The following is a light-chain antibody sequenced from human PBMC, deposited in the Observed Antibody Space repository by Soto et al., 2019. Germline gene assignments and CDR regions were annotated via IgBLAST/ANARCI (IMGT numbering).Light chain of an antibody. CDR1: SSNIGNNA. Sequence: QSVLTQPPSVSEAPRQRVTISCSGSSSNIGNNAVNWYQQLPGKAPKLLIYYDDLLPSGVSGRFSGSKSGTSASLAISGLQSEDEADYYCAAWDDSLNGVVFGGGTKVTVL. V-gene: IGLV1-36*01. CDR2: YDD. CDR3: AAWDDSLNGVV. J-gene: IGLJ2*01.